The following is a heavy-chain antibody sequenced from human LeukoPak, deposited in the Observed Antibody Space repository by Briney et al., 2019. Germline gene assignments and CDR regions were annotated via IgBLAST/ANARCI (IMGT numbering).Heavy chain of an antibody. D-gene: IGHD4-17*01. V-gene: IGHV4-61*05. J-gene: IGHJ2*01. CDR3: AATDPYLYLHL. CDR1: GGSIRSSTYY. Sequence: PSETLSLTCTVSGGSIRSSTYYWSWIRQPPGKGLEWIGYISHVGGTNYNPYLKSRVTISLDTPKNQISLRLSSVTAADTAIYYCAATDPYLYLHLWGRGTLVTVSS. CDR2: ISHVGGT.